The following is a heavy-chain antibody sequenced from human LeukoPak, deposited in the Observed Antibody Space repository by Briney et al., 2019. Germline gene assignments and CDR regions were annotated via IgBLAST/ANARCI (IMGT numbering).Heavy chain of an antibody. CDR3: ARGLRDEERYYKYYYMDV. Sequence: SETLSLTCTVSGGSISGYFGSWIRQASGKGLEWIGYIHTIYNSETIYYPSLRSRVSMSVDTSKNQFSLNLSSVTAADTAVYYCARGLRDEERYYKYYYMDVWGKGTTVTVSS. V-gene: IGHV4-4*09. CDR2: IHTIYNSET. J-gene: IGHJ6*03. CDR1: GGSISGYF. D-gene: IGHD3-22*01.